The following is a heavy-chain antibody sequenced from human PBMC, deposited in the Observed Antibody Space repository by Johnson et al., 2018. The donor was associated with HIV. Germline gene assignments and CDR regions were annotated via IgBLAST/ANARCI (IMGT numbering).Heavy chain of an antibody. V-gene: IGHV3-30-3*01. J-gene: IGHJ3*01. D-gene: IGHD4-17*01. CDR2: ISYDGSNK. CDR3: ARDSTPWGGDYVGYAFDL. CDR1: GFTFSSYA. Sequence: QVQLVESGGGVVQPGRSLRLSCAASGFTFSSYAMHWVRQAPGKGLEWVAVISYDGSNKYYADSVKGRFTISRDNSKNKLYLQMNSLRAEDTAVYFCARDSTPWGGDYVGYAFDLWGQGTMVTVSS.